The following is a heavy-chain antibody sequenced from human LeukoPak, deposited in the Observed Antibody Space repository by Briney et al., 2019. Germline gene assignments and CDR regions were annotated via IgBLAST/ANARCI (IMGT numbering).Heavy chain of an antibody. CDR3: ARDQGLIDPPPYGLDV. D-gene: IGHD3-16*01. Sequence: ASVKVSCKASGGTFNSYALTWVRQAPGQGLEWMRRIIPILDITIYAQKFQGRVTITADKSTSTAYIELSSLSSEDTAVYYCARDQGLIDPPPYGLDVWGQGTTVTVSS. CDR1: GGTFNSYA. CDR2: IIPILDIT. J-gene: IGHJ6*02. V-gene: IGHV1-69*04.